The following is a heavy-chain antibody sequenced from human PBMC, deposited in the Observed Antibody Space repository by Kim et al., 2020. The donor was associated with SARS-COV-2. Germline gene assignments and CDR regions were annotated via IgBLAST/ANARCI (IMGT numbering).Heavy chain of an antibody. D-gene: IGHD6-19*01. CDR3: ARDMSSGWYWYYFDY. Sequence: DSVKGRFTISRDNAKNSLYLQMNSLRDEDTAVYYCARDMSSGWYWYYFDYWGQGTLVTVSS. J-gene: IGHJ4*02. V-gene: IGHV3-48*02.